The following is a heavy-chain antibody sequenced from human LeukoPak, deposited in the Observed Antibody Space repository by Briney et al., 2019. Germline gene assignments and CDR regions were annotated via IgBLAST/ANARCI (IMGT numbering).Heavy chain of an antibody. V-gene: IGHV4-34*01. J-gene: IGHJ4*02. D-gene: IGHD3-10*01. CDR3: ARGSRFGDPGY. CDR2: INHSGST. CDR1: GGSFSGYY. Sequence: PSETLSLTCAVYGGSFSGYYWSWIRQPPGKGLEWIGEINHSGSTNYNPSLNSRVTISVDTSKNQFSLKLSSVTAADTAVYYCARGSRFGDPGYWGQGTLVTVSS.